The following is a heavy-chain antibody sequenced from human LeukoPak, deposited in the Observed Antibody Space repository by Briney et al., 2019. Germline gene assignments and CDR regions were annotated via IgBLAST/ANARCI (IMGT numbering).Heavy chain of an antibody. CDR2: ICTAGDI. CDR1: GFTFSNYD. J-gene: IGHJ6*03. CDR3: ARDRGRSYMDV. V-gene: IGHV3-13*01. D-gene: IGHD6-25*01. Sequence: GGALRLSCAASGFTFSNYDMHWGRQATGKGLEWGSGICTAGDIYYPVSVKCRFTISTENAKNSLYLQMNSLRAVDTAVDYCARDRGRSYMDVWGKGTPVTISS.